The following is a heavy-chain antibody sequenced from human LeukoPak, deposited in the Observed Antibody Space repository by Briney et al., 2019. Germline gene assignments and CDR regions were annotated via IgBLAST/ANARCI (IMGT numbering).Heavy chain of an antibody. V-gene: IGHV7-4-1*02. CDR1: GYTFSNYA. J-gene: IGHJ4*02. CDR2: INTKTGNP. Sequence: GASVKVSCKASGYTFSNYAIYWVRQTRGQGLQSMGWINTKTGNPTYAQGFRGRFVFSLDTSVNTAYLQINNLRTADTALYFCARDGFFDFWAGFYHPYWGQGTPVTVSS. D-gene: IGHD3/OR15-3a*01. CDR3: ARDGFFDFWAGFYHPY.